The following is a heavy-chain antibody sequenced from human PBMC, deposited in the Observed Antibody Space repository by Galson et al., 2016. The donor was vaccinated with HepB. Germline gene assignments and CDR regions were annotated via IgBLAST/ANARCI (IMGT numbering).Heavy chain of an antibody. V-gene: IGHV2-70*11. J-gene: IGHJ4*02. CDR1: GFSLSTGGMG. CDR3: ARIQTAYCSSTSCYALDF. D-gene: IGHD2-2*01. Sequence: PALVKPTQTLTLTCTFSGFSLSTGGMGLSWIRQPPGKALEWLARIDWADGKYYSTSLKTRLTISKDTSKNQVVLRMTNMDPVDTATYYCARIQTAYCSSTSCYALDFWGQG. CDR2: IDWADGK.